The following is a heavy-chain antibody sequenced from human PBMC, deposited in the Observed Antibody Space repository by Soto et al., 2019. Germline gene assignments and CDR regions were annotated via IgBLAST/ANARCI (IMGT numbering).Heavy chain of an antibody. J-gene: IGHJ6*02. V-gene: IGHV1-18*01. CDR3: ARRNIAAAGIATPYYYCGMDV. D-gene: IGHD6-13*01. CDR2: ISAYNGNT. Sequence: ASVKVSCKASGYAFTSYGTSWVRQAPGQGLEWMGWISAYNGNTNYAQKLQGRVTMTTDTSTSTAYMELRSLRSDDTAVYYCARRNIAAAGIATPYYYCGMDVWGQGTTVTVSS. CDR1: GYAFTSYG.